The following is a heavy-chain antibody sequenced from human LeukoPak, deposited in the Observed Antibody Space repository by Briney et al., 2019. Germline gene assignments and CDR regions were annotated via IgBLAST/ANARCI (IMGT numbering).Heavy chain of an antibody. CDR3: ARGQQWLEAFDY. Sequence: ASVKVSCKTSGYTFTNYYMYWVRQAPGQGLEWMGIINPSGGSTSYAQKFQGRVTMTRDTSIRTAYMEVSSLRSDDTAVYYCARGQQWLEAFDYWGRGTLVTVSS. D-gene: IGHD6-19*01. CDR1: GYTFTNYY. CDR2: INPSGGST. V-gene: IGHV1-46*01. J-gene: IGHJ4*02.